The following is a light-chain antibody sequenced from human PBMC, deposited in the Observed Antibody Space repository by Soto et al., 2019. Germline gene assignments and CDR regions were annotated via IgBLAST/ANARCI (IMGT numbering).Light chain of an antibody. V-gene: IGKV1-39*01. Sequence: IQMTQAPSSLSASVGDRVTITCRASPSLSSRLTWYQQKPGEAPKLLIYETSSLHSGVPSRFSGRGSETDFTLTINSLQPEDFATYYCQQSFSPPYTFGQGTKLEIK. CDR1: PSLSSR. J-gene: IGKJ2*01. CDR3: QQSFSPPYT. CDR2: ETS.